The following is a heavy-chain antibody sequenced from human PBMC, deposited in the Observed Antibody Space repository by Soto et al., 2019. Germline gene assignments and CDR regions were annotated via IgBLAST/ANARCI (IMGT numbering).Heavy chain of an antibody. CDR3: ARGTYCDS. CDR1: GYTLNTYG. V-gene: IGHV1-18*01. CDR2: ISANNDHT. J-gene: IGHJ4*02. Sequence: QVQLVQSGAEVKKPGASVKVSCKASGYTLNTYGITWVRQAPGQGLEWMGWISANNDHTNYPQKLQGRVTMTTDPYKSTTYMELRSLTSDDTAVYYCARGTYCDSWGQGTLVTVSS.